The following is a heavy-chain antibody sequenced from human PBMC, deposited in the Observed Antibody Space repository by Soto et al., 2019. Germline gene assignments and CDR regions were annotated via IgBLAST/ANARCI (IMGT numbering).Heavy chain of an antibody. CDR1: GFTFTRYS. V-gene: IGHV3-21*06. J-gene: IGHJ4*02. Sequence: PGESLKISCAASGFTFTRYSMNWVRQAPGKGLEWVSSISSTTNYIYYGDSMKGRFTISRDNAKNSLYLEMNSLRAEDTAVYYCARESEDLTSNFDYWGQGTLVTV. CDR2: ISSTTNYI. CDR3: ARESEDLTSNFDY.